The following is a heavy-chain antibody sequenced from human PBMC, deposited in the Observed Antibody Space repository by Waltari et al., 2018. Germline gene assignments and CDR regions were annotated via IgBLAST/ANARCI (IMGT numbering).Heavy chain of an antibody. D-gene: IGHD3-16*02. CDR3: STVGGYPY. Sequence: QVQMVQSGAEVKKTGASVKVSCKVSGYTHKELSMHWVRQAPGKGLECMGGFDPEYVETIYAQKFQGRVTMTEDTSTDTAYMELSSLRSEDTAVYYCSTVGGYPYWGQGTLVTVSS. J-gene: IGHJ4*02. V-gene: IGHV1-24*01. CDR2: FDPEYVET. CDR1: GYTHKELS.